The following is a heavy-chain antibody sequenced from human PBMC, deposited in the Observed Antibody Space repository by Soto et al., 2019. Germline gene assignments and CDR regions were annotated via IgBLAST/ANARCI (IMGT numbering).Heavy chain of an antibody. J-gene: IGHJ5*02. CDR1: GASVSSGAYY. CDR3: VRALRHTAMAYPWFDP. CDR2: IYESGYT. Sequence: PSETLSLTCTVSGASVSSGAYYWGWVRQRPGRGLEWIGYIYESGYTYYNTSLKSRLTISLDRSNNQFSLGLTSVTAADTAVYYCVRALRHTAMAYPWFDPWGQGTLVTVSS. V-gene: IGHV4-31*02. D-gene: IGHD5-18*01.